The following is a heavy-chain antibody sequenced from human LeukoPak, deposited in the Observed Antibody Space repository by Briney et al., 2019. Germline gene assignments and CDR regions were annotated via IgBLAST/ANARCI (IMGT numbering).Heavy chain of an antibody. Sequence: SETLSLTCTVSGGSISSGGYYWGWIRQPPGKGLEWIGSIYHSGSTYYNPSLKSRVTVSVDTSKNQFSLKLSSVTAADTAVYYCARFWSGSIDENWFDPWGQGTLVTVSS. CDR2: IYHSGST. V-gene: IGHV4-39*07. CDR1: GGSISSGGYY. CDR3: ARFWSGSIDENWFDP. D-gene: IGHD3-3*01. J-gene: IGHJ5*02.